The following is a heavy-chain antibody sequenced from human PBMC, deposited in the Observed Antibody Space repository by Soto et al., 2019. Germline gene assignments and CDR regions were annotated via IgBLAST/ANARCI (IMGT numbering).Heavy chain of an antibody. D-gene: IGHD6-19*01. J-gene: IGHJ4*02. Sequence: VQLVESGGGVVQPGRSLRLSCAASGFTFSDYAMHWVRQAPGKGLEWVAVVSNDGRNTHYADSVKGRFTISRDSSKNTVSLDMTSLRAEDTAVYYCAKGGRQWLVTSDFNYWGQGALVTVSS. CDR3: AKGGRQWLVTSDFNY. CDR1: GFTFSDYA. CDR2: VSNDGRNT. V-gene: IGHV3-30*18.